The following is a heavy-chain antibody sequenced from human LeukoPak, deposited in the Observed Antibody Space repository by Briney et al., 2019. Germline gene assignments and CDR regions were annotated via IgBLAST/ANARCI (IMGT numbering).Heavy chain of an antibody. Sequence: GGSLRLSCAASGLTFSSYDMHWVRQATGKGLEWVSAIGTAGDPYYPGSVKGRFTISRENAKNSLYLQMNSLRAGDTAVYYCARGHSSGWYNWFDPWGQGTLVTVSS. CDR3: ARGHSSGWYNWFDP. D-gene: IGHD6-19*01. J-gene: IGHJ5*02. CDR1: GLTFSSYD. V-gene: IGHV3-13*05. CDR2: IGTAGDP.